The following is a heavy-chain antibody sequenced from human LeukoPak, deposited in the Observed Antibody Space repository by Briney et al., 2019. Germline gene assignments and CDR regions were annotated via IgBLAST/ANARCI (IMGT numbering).Heavy chain of an antibody. CDR2: ISGSSSYI. CDR1: GFTFSSYS. CDR3: AELGITMIGGV. V-gene: IGHV3-21*01. D-gene: IGHD3-10*02. J-gene: IGHJ6*04. Sequence: PGGSLRLSCAASGFTFSSYSMNWIRQAPGKGLEWVSSISGSSSYIYYADSVKGRFTISRANAKNSLYLQMNSLRAEDTAVYYCAELGITMIGGVWGKGTTVTISS.